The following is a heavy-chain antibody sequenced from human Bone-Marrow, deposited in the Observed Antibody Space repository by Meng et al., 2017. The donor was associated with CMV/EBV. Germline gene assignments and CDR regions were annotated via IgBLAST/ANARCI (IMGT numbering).Heavy chain of an antibody. CDR1: SISRGGYY. Sequence: SISRGGYYWSWIRQHPGKGLEWIGYIYYSGSTYYNPSLKSRVTISVDTSKNQFSLKLSSVTAADTAVYYCARDRYSSSWNQGGFDYWGQGTLVTVSS. D-gene: IGHD6-13*01. J-gene: IGHJ4*02. V-gene: IGHV4-31*02. CDR2: IYYSGST. CDR3: ARDRYSSSWNQGGFDY.